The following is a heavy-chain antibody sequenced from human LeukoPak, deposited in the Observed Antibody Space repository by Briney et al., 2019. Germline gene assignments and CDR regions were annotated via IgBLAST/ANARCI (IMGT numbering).Heavy chain of an antibody. V-gene: IGHV4-39*07. CDR1: GGFISSSSYY. CDR2: IYYSGST. J-gene: IGHJ5*02. D-gene: IGHD3-16*02. Sequence: SETLSLTCTVSGGFISSSSYYWGWIRQPPGKGLEWIGSIYYSGSTYYSPSLKSRVTISVDTSKNQFSLKLRSVTAADTAVYYCARESPKPSYDYVWGSYRSLENWFDPWGQGTLVTVSP. CDR3: ARESPKPSYDYVWGSYRSLENWFDP.